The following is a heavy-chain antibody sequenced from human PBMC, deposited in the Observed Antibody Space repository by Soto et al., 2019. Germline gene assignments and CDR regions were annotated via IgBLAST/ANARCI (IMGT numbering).Heavy chain of an antibody. D-gene: IGHD6-13*01. CDR1: GYSFTSYG. V-gene: IGHV1-18*01. CDR2: ISAYNGNK. Sequence: QVQLVQSGAEVKKPGASVKVSCKASGYSFTSYGISWVRQAPGQGLEWMGWISAYNGNKKYAQKLQGRVTMTTDTATSTAYMELRGLRADDTAVYYCARDLGQQLVDYWGQGTLVTVSS. CDR3: ARDLGQQLVDY. J-gene: IGHJ4*02.